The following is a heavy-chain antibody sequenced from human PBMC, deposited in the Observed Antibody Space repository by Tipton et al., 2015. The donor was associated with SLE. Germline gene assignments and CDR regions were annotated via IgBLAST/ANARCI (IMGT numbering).Heavy chain of an antibody. CDR3: AKAAVRFYDWLDGVDY. CDR1: GGAISSHY. V-gene: IGHV4-59*11. CDR2: IYYSGST. Sequence: TLSLTCTVSGGAISSHYWSWIRQPPGKGLEWIGYIYYSGSTSYNPSLRSRVTISVDTSKNQFSLKLSSVTAADTAVYYCAKAAVRFYDWLDGVDYWGQGTRVTVS. J-gene: IGHJ4*02. D-gene: IGHD3-9*01.